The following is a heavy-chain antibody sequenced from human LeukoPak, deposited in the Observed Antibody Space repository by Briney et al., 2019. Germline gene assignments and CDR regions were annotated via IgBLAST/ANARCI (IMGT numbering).Heavy chain of an antibody. CDR1: GYTFTGYY. J-gene: IGHJ4*02. Sequence: ASVKVSCKASGYTFTGYYVHWVRQAPGQGLEWMGRINPNSGGTNYAQKFQGRVTMTRDTSISTAYMELSRLRSDDTAVYYCARGNTAMVNYFDYWGQGTLVTVSS. V-gene: IGHV1-2*06. CDR2: INPNSGGT. CDR3: ARGNTAMVNYFDY. D-gene: IGHD5-18*01.